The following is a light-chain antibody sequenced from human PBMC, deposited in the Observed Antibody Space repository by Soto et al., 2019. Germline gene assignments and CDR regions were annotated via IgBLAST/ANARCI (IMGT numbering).Light chain of an antibody. CDR1: QSLNIW. CDR2: KAS. V-gene: IGKV1-5*03. CDR3: QQYKGSPHT. Sequence: DIQMTQSPSTLSASVGDRVTITCRATQSLNIWLAWYQQKPGKAPKLLISKASSLESGVPSRFSGSGSGTDFTLTISSLQPDDFATYYCQQYKGSPHTFGQGTKLEMK. J-gene: IGKJ2*01.